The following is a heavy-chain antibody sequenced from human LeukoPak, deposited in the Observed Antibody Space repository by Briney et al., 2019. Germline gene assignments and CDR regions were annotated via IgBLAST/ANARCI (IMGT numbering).Heavy chain of an antibody. V-gene: IGHV1-69*13. CDR3: ARSSSLITIFGVVQDYYYYYGMDV. CDR2: IISIFGTA. J-gene: IGHJ6*02. CDR1: GGTFSSYA. D-gene: IGHD3-3*01. Sequence: GASVKVSCKASGGTFSSYAVSWVRQAPGQGLEWMGGIISIFGTANYAQKFQGRVTITADESTSTAYMELSSLRSEDTAVYYCARSSSLITIFGVVQDYYYYYGMDVWGQGTTVTVSS.